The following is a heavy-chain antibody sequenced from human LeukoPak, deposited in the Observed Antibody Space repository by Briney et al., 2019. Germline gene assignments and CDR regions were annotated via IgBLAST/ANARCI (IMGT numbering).Heavy chain of an antibody. J-gene: IGHJ3*02. D-gene: IGHD4-17*01. V-gene: IGHV3-48*01. CDR1: GFTFSSYD. CDR2: VSSSSTTI. Sequence: GGSLRLSCSASGFTFSSYDFNWVRQAPGKGLEWGSYVSSSSTTIYYVDSVKGRFTISRDNAKSSLYLQIKSLRAEDTAVYYCARESRPYGAFDIWGQGTMVTVSS. CDR3: ARESRPYGAFDI.